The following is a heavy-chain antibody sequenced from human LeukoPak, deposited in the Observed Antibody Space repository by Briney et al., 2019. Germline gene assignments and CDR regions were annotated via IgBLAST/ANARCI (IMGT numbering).Heavy chain of an antibody. CDR3: AKDLHYYVAMDV. Sequence: GGSLRLSCAASAFTFSTSAMSWVRQAPGKGLEWVSTIVANAGTTYYADSVKGRFTISRDNSKNTLYLQMNSLRAEDTAVYYCAKDLHYYVAMDVWGQGTAVTVSS. D-gene: IGHD3-10*02. CDR1: AFTFSTSA. V-gene: IGHV3-23*01. CDR2: IVANAGTT. J-gene: IGHJ6*02.